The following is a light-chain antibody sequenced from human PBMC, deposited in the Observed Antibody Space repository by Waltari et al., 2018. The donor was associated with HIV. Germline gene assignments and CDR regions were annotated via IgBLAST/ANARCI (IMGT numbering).Light chain of an antibody. CDR3: CSYAGNREI. CDR2: EGS. CDR1: SRDVGRYNL. V-gene: IGLV2-23*01. J-gene: IGLJ2*01. Sequence: QSAMTQPASVSGSRGPSITIYWTGTSRDVGRYNLVSGYQQHPGRATKLMINEGSKGPSVVSNRFSCSKSGNTASLTISGHQTEDDADYYCCSYAGNREIFGAGTKLTVL.